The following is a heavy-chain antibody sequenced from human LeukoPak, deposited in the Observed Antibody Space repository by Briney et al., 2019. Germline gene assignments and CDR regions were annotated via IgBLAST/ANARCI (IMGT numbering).Heavy chain of an antibody. D-gene: IGHD6-13*01. V-gene: IGHV4-34*01. Sequence: SETLSLTCAVYGGSFSGYYWSWIRQPPGKGLEWIGEINHSGSTNYNPSLKSRVTISVDTSKNQFSPKLSSVTAADTAVYYCARGSSWYYYYYYMDVWGKGTTVTVSS. CDR3: ARGSSWYYYYYYMDV. CDR1: GGSFSGYY. CDR2: INHSGST. J-gene: IGHJ6*03.